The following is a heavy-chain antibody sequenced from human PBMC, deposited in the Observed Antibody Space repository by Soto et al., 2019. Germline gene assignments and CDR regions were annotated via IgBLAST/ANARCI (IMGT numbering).Heavy chain of an antibody. D-gene: IGHD3-22*01. V-gene: IGHV3-30-3*01. CDR1: GFTFSSYA. Sequence: QVQLVESGGGVVQPGRSLRLSCAASGFTFSSYAMHWVRLAPGKGLEWVAVISYDGSNKYYADSVKGRFTISRDNSKNTLYLQMNSLRAEDTAVYYCARGEPIVVVKADFGNDAFDIWGQGTMVTVSS. CDR2: ISYDGSNK. CDR3: ARGEPIVVVKADFGNDAFDI. J-gene: IGHJ3*02.